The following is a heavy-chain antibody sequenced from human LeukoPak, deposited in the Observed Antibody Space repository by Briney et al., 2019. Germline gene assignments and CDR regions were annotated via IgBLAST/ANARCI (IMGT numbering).Heavy chain of an antibody. CDR2: IVPIFGTA. J-gene: IGHJ4*02. CDR1: GGTFSSYA. Sequence: SVKVSCKASGGTFSSYAISWVRQAPGQGLEWMGGIVPIFGTANYAQKFQGRVTITADESTSTAYMELSSLRSEDTAVYYCARVTAAATEGPFDYWGQGTLVTVSS. D-gene: IGHD6-25*01. CDR3: ARVTAAATEGPFDY. V-gene: IGHV1-69*01.